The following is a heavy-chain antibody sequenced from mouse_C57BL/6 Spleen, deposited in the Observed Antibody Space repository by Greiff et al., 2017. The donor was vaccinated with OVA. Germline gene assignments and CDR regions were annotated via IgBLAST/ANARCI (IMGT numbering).Heavy chain of an antibody. J-gene: IGHJ1*03. V-gene: IGHV14-4*01. D-gene: IGHD1-1*01. CDR1: GFNIKDDY. CDR2: IDPENGDT. Sequence: EVKVVESGAELVRPGASVKLSCTASGFNIKDDYMHWVKQRPEQGLEWIGRIDPENGDTEYASKFQGKATITADTSSNTAYLQLSSLTSEDTAVYYCTTYTVNWYFDVWGTGTTLTVSS. CDR3: TTYTVNWYFDV.